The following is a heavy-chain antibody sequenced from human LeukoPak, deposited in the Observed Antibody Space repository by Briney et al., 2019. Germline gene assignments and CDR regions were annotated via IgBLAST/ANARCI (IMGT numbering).Heavy chain of an antibody. J-gene: IGHJ4*02. CDR1: GGSISSSNW. V-gene: IGHV4-4*02. CDR2: IYHSGST. CDR3: ARDRNYYDSSGYYDY. Sequence: SETLSLTCAVSGGSISSSNWWSWVRQPPGKGLEWIGEIYHSGSTNYNPSLKSRVTISVDKSKDQFSLKLSSVTAADTAVYYCARDRNYYDSSGYYDYWGQGTLVTVSS. D-gene: IGHD3-22*01.